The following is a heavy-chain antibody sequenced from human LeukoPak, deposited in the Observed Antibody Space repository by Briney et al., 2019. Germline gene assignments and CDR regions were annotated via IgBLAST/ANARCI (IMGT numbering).Heavy chain of an antibody. Sequence: GGSLRLSCAASGFTFSSYGMHWVRQAPGKGLEWVAVISYDGSNKYYADSVKGRFTISRDNSKNTLYLQMNSPRAEDTAVYYCAKTGSSRYYFDYWGQGTLVTVSS. V-gene: IGHV3-30*18. CDR1: GFTFSSYG. D-gene: IGHD6-13*01. CDR2: ISYDGSNK. CDR3: AKTGSSRYYFDY. J-gene: IGHJ4*02.